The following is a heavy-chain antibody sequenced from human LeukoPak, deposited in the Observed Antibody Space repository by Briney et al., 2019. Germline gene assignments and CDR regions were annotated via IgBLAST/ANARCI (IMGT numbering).Heavy chain of an antibody. V-gene: IGHV4-30-2*01. CDR2: IYHSGST. D-gene: IGHD2-15*01. Sequence: PSETLSLTCAVSGGSISSGGYSWSWIRQPPGKGLEWIGYIYHSGSTYYNPSLKSRVTISVDRSKNQFSLKLSSVTAADTAVYYCAREAPGGAFDIWGQGTMVTVSS. J-gene: IGHJ3*02. CDR3: AREAPGGAFDI. CDR1: GGSISSGGYS.